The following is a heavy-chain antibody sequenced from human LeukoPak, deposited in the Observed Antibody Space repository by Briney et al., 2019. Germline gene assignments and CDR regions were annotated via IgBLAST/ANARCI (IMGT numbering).Heavy chain of an antibody. J-gene: IGHJ4*02. Sequence: SETLSLTCAVYGGSFSGYYWSWIRQPPGKGLEWIGEINHSGSTNYNPSLKSRVTISVDTCKNQFSLRLSSVTAADTAVYYCARGLTYDTAMDFDYWGQGTLVTVSS. V-gene: IGHV4-34*01. CDR2: INHSGST. D-gene: IGHD5-18*01. CDR3: ARGLTYDTAMDFDY. CDR1: GGSFSGYY.